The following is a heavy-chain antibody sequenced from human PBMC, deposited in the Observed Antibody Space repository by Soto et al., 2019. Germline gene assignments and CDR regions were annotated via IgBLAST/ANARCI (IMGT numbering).Heavy chain of an antibody. D-gene: IGHD2-21*02. Sequence: SETLSLTCTVSGASISSGDYYWSWIRQSPGKGLEWIGYIYYNGNIYSNPSLKSRLTISLDTSQNHFSLKLSSVTAADTALYFCARATSGDWDEGVYFDSWGQGTLVTSPQ. CDR3: ARATSGDWDEGVYFDS. CDR1: GASISSGDYY. J-gene: IGHJ4*02. V-gene: IGHV4-30-4*01. CDR2: IYYNGNI.